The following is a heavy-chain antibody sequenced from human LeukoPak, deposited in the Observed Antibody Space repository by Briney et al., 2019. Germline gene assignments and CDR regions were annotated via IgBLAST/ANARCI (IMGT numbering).Heavy chain of an antibody. V-gene: IGHV4-59*01. CDR1: GGSISTYY. Sequence: SETLSLTCTVSGGSISTYYWSWIRQPPGKGLEWIGNIYYTGSTIYNPSLESRVTMSVDTSENQLFLNLTSVTAADTAVYYCARGDKYSSLSVDYWGQGTLVTVSS. CDR2: IYYTGST. D-gene: IGHD6-6*01. CDR3: ARGDKYSSLSVDY. J-gene: IGHJ4*02.